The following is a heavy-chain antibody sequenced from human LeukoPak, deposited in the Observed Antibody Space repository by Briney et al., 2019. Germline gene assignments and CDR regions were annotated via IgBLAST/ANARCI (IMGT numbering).Heavy chain of an antibody. D-gene: IGHD3-22*01. J-gene: IGHJ4*02. CDR1: GFTVSSNE. CDR2: ISGGST. V-gene: IGHV3-38-3*01. CDR3: AREYYYDSSGYYTF. Sequence: GGSLRLSCAASGFTVSSNEMSWVRQAPGKGLEWVSSISGGSTYYADSRKGRFTISRDNSKNTLHLQMNSLRVEDTAVYYCAREYYYDSSGYYTFWGQGTLVTVSS.